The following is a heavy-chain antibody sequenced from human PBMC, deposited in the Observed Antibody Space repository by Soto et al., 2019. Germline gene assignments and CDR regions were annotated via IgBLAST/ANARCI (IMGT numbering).Heavy chain of an antibody. CDR1: GYSFTGYG. V-gene: IGHV5-51*01. Sequence: GESLRISCRGSGYSFTGYGSGWVRQMPGKGLEWMGTIYPGDSDTRYSPSFQGQVTISADKSISTAYLQWSSLKASDTAMYYCATNTVVPAENYMDVWGKGTTVTVSS. CDR2: IYPGDSDT. D-gene: IGHD2-2*01. CDR3: ATNTVVPAENYMDV. J-gene: IGHJ6*03.